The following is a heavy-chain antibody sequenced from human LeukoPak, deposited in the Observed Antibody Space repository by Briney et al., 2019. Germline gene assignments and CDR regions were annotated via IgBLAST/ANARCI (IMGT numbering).Heavy chain of an antibody. CDR3: ARGWQQRLDH. D-gene: IGHD4-23*01. V-gene: IGHV6-1*01. CDR2: TYYRSKWYN. J-gene: IGHJ4*02. CDR1: GDSVSSNSAA. Sequence: SQTLSLTFAISGDSVSSNSAAWNWIRLSPSRGLEWLGRTYYRSKWYNDYALSVKSRITINPDTSKNLFSLQLNSVTPEDTAVYFCARGWQQRLDHWGQGALVTVSS.